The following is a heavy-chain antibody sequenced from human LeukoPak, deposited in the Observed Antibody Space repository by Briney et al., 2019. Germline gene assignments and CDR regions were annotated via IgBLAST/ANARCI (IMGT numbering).Heavy chain of an antibody. CDR3: AKGIRPRPYFSGGSCWYYFDY. D-gene: IGHD2-15*01. Sequence: PSETLSLTCADYGGSFSGYYWSWIRQPPGKGLEWIGEINHSGSTNYNPSLKSRVTISVDTSKNQFSLKLSSVTAADTAVYYCAKGIRPRPYFSGGSCWYYFDYWGQGTLVTVSS. J-gene: IGHJ4*02. CDR2: INHSGST. CDR1: GGSFSGYY. V-gene: IGHV4-34*01.